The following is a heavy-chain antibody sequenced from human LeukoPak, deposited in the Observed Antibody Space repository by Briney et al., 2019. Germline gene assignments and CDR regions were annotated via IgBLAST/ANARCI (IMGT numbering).Heavy chain of an antibody. CDR1: GFTFSSCE. CDR2: ISGSGSTL. Sequence: GGSLRLSCAASGFTFSSCEMNWVRQAPGKGLEWVSYISGSGSTLYYADSVKGRFTISRDNAKNSLYLQMGSLRAEDTAVYYCVGDGYNQDPDYWGQGTLVTVSS. V-gene: IGHV3-48*03. J-gene: IGHJ4*02. D-gene: IGHD5-24*01. CDR3: VGDGYNQDPDY.